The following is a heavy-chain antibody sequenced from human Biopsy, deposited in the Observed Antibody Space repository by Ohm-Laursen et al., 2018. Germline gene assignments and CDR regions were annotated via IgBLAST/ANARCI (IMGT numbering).Heavy chain of an antibody. V-gene: IGHV1-69*17. Sequence: SSVKVSCKASGDTFSNYAISWVRQAPGEGLEWMGGIIAVSGLVNYAPKFQGRVSITADKSTTTAYMELSNLKSEDTAVYYCATPFQYYDSWGGYPPFDHWGQGTLVTVSS. CDR2: IIAVSGLV. CDR3: ATPFQYYDSWGGYPPFDH. CDR1: GDTFSNYA. D-gene: IGHD3-3*01. J-gene: IGHJ4*02.